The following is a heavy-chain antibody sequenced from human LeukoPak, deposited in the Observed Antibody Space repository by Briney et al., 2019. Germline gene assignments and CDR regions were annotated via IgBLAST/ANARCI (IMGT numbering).Heavy chain of an antibody. V-gene: IGHV1-69*05. CDR1: GATFSSYA. Sequence: SVKVSCNASGATFSSYAISWVPQSPGQGLEWMGGIIPIFGTANYAQKFQGRLTITRDMSTSTVYMELSSLRSEDTAVYYCARVGYTGWNWGLDYWGQGTLVTVSS. J-gene: IGHJ4*02. CDR3: ARVGYTGWNWGLDY. CDR2: IIPIFGTA. D-gene: IGHD5-24*01.